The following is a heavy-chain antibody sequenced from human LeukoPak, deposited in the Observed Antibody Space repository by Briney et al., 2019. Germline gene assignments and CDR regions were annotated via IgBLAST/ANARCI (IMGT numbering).Heavy chain of an antibody. CDR1: GFTFSSYE. D-gene: IGHD3-10*02. V-gene: IGHV3-48*03. CDR2: ISSSGSTI. J-gene: IGHJ6*04. CDR3: AELGITLIGGV. Sequence: GGSLRLSCAASGFTFSSYEMNWVRQAPGKGLEWVSYISSSGSTIYYADSVKGRFTISRDNAKNSLYLQMNSLRAEDTAVYCCAELGITLIGGVWGKGTTVTISS.